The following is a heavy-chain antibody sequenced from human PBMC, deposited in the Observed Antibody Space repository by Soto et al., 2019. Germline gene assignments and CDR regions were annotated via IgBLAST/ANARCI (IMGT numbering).Heavy chain of an antibody. V-gene: IGHV4-31*03. J-gene: IGHJ4*02. D-gene: IGHD4-17*01. CDR2: IYYSGST. CDR1: GGSISSGGYY. CDR3: ARGGYGDYRNRGLYFDY. Sequence: QVQLQESGPGLVKPSQTLSLTCTVSGGSISSGGYYWSWIRQHPGKGLEWIGYIYYSGSTYYNPSLKGRVTISVDTSKNQFSLKLSSVTAADTAVYYCARGGYGDYRNRGLYFDYWGQGTLVTVSS.